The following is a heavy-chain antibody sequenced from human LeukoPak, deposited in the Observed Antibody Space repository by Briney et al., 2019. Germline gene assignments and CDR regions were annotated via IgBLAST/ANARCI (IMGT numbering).Heavy chain of an antibody. CDR3: AGMVPDAFDI. D-gene: IGHD3-10*01. V-gene: IGHV4-34*01. Sequence: SETLSLTCAVYGGSFSGYYWSWIRQPPGKGLEWIGEINHSGSTNYNPSLKSRVTISVDTSKNQFSLKLSSVTAADTAVYYCAGMVPDAFDIWGQRTMVTVSS. J-gene: IGHJ3*02. CDR2: INHSGST. CDR1: GGSFSGYY.